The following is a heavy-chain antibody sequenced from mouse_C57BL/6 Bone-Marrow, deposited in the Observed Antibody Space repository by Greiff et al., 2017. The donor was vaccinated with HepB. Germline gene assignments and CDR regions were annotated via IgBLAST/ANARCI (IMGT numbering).Heavy chain of an antibody. D-gene: IGHD1-1*01. CDR3: RSDYGSSCAGAWFAY. CDR1: GYTFTSYG. CDR2: IYPRSGTT. V-gene: IGHV1-81*01. Sequence: QVQLQQSGAELARPGASVKLSCKASGYTFTSYGISWVKQRTGQGLEWIGEIYPRSGTTYYNEKFKGKATLTADKSSSTAYMELRSLTSEDSAVYFCRSDYGSSCAGAWFAYWGQGTLVTVSA. J-gene: IGHJ3*01.